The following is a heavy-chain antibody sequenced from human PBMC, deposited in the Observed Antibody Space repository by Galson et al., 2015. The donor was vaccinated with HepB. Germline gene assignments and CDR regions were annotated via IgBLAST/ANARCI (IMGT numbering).Heavy chain of an antibody. Sequence: PALVKPTQTLTLTCTVSGFSLSNARVGVSWIRQPPGKALEWLAHIFSNDEKSYSTSLKSRLTISKDTPKSQVVLTMTNMDPVDTATHYCARIRVWDAYYFYYMDVWGKGTTVTVSS. CDR3: ARIRVWDAYYFYYMDV. J-gene: IGHJ6*03. CDR2: IFSNDEK. CDR1: GFSLSNARVG. D-gene: IGHD3-16*01. V-gene: IGHV2-26*01.